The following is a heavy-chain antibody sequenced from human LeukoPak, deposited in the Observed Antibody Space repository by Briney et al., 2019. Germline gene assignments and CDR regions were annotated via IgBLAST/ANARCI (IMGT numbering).Heavy chain of an antibody. Sequence: PSETLSLTCTVSGGSISSGGYYWSWIRQPPGKGLEWIGEINHSGSTNYNPSLKSRVTISVDTSRNQFSLKLSSVTAADTAVYYCARGAAGNVGDFDYWGQGTLVTVSS. CDR2: INHSGST. CDR1: GGSISSGGYY. CDR3: ARGAAGNVGDFDY. V-gene: IGHV4-39*07. D-gene: IGHD6-19*01. J-gene: IGHJ4*02.